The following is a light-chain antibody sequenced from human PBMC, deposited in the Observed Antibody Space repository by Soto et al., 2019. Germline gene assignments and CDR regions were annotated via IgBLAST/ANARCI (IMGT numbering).Light chain of an antibody. CDR1: SGHSSYA. Sequence: QPVLTQPPSASASLGASVKLTCTPSSGHSSYAIAWHQQQPEKGPRYLMKLNSDGSHSKGDGIPDRFSGSSSGAERDLTISSLQSEDEADYYCQTWGSGIRVFGGGTKLTVL. CDR3: QTWGSGIRV. V-gene: IGLV4-69*01. CDR2: LNSDGSH. J-gene: IGLJ3*02.